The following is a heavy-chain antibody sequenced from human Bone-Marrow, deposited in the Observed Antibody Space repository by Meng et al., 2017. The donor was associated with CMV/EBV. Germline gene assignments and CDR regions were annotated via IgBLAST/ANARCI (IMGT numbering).Heavy chain of an antibody. D-gene: IGHD2-2*01. V-gene: IGHV3-7*04. CDR2: IKQDGSEK. J-gene: IGHJ5*02. CDR1: GFTFSSYW. Sequence: ESLKISCAASGFTFSSYWMSWVRQAPGKGLEWVANIKQDGSEKYYVDSVKGRFTISRDNAKNSLYLQMNSLRAEDTAVYYCARVSRDIVVVPAAPNWFDPWGQGTLVTVSS. CDR3: ARVSRDIVVVPAAPNWFDP.